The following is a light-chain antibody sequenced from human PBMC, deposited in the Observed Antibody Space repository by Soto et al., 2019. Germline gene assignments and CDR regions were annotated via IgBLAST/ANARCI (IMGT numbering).Light chain of an antibody. CDR2: DAS. V-gene: IGKV3-11*01. J-gene: IGKJ4*01. CDR3: QQRSNWPS. Sequence: EIVLTQSPATLSLSPGERATLSCRASQSVSSYLAWYQQKPGQAPRLLIYDASNRATGIPARFSGSGSGTDFTLTISRLEPEDLAVYYCQQRSNWPSFGGGTKVEIK. CDR1: QSVSSY.